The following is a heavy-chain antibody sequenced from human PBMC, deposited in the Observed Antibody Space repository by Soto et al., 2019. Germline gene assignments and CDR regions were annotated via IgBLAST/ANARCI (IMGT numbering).Heavy chain of an antibody. CDR1: GYTFTGYA. CDR3: ARSITMVRGVPRGMDA. V-gene: IGHV1-3*01. J-gene: IGHJ6*02. Sequence: ASVKVSCKASGYTFTGYAMHWVRQAPGQRLEWMGWINAGNGNTKYSQKFQGRVTITRDTSASTAYMELSSLRSEDTAVYYCARSITMVRGVPRGMDAWGQGTTVTVSS. CDR2: INAGNGNT. D-gene: IGHD3-10*01.